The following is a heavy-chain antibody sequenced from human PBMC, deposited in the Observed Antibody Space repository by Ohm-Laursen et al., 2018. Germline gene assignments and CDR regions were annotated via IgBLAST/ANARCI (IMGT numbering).Heavy chain of an antibody. D-gene: IGHD1-26*01. CDR1: GFTFSSYG. V-gene: IGHV3-30*18. CDR3: AKPLGGSNPYGMDV. CDR2: ISYDGSNK. Sequence: SLRLSCAASGFTFSSYGMHWVRQAPGKGLEWVAVISYDGSNKYYADSVKGRFTISRDNSKNTLYLQMNSLRAEDTAVYYCAKPLGGSNPYGMDVWGQGTTGTVSS. J-gene: IGHJ6*02.